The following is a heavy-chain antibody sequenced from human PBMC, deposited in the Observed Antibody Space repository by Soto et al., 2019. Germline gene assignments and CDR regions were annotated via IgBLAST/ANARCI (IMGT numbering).Heavy chain of an antibody. Sequence: SETLSLTCSVSGGSVSRGGYYWHWIRQHPGKGLEWIGYIYYGGSTYYNPSLKSRVTMSLDTSKNQFSLDMTSVTAADTAVYYCASEPSEGEVTPFDSWGQGTLVTVSS. CDR3: ASEPSEGEVTPFDS. CDR1: GGSVSRGGYY. V-gene: IGHV4-31*03. CDR2: IYYGGST. J-gene: IGHJ4*02. D-gene: IGHD3-10*01.